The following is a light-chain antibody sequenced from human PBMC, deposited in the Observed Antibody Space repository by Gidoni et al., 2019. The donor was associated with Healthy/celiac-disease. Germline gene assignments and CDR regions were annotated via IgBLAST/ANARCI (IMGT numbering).Light chain of an antibody. V-gene: IGKV3-15*01. Sequence: EIVMTQSPATLSVSPGERATLSCGASQSVSSNLAWYKQNPGQAPRLLIYGASTRATGVPARFSGSGSGTEFTLTISSLQSEDFAVYYCQQYNNWPRTFGQGTKVEIK. CDR2: GAS. J-gene: IGKJ1*01. CDR1: QSVSSN. CDR3: QQYNNWPRT.